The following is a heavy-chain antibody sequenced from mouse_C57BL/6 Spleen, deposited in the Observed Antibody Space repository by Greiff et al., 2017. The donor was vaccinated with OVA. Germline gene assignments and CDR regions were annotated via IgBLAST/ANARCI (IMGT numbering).Heavy chain of an antibody. CDR3: TRSQPVYAMDY. CDR1: GYTFTDYE. Sequence: QVQLQQSGAELVRPGASVTLSCKASGYTFTDYEMHWVKQTPVHGLEWIGAIDPETGGTAYNQKFKGKAILTADKSSSTAYMELRSLTSEDSDVYYCTRSQPVYAMDYWGQGTSVTVSS. CDR2: IDPETGGT. V-gene: IGHV1-15*01. J-gene: IGHJ4*01. D-gene: IGHD6-2*01.